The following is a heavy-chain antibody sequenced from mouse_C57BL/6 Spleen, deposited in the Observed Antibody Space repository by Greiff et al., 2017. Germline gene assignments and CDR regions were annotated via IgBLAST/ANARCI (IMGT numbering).Heavy chain of an antibody. Sequence: VQLQQPGAELVKPGASVKMSCKASGYTFTSYWLTWVKQRPGQGLEWIGDIYPGSGSTNYNDKFKSKATLTVDTSSSTAYMQLSSLTSEDSAVYCWARGNYGSSSPYAMDYWGKGASVTVSS. J-gene: IGHJ4*01. V-gene: IGHV1-55*01. D-gene: IGHD1-1*01. CDR3: ARGNYGSSSPYAMDY. CDR1: GYTFTSYW. CDR2: IYPGSGST.